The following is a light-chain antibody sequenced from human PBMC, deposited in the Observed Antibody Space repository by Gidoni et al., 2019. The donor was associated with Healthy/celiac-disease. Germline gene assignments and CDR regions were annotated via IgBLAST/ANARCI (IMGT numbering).Light chain of an antibody. Sequence: SHVLTQQPSVSVAPGKTARITCGGNNIGSKSMPWYQQKPGQAPVLVVYDDSDRPSGIPERFSGSNSGNTATLTISRVEAGDEADYYCQVWDSSSDLSFGGGTKLPVL. CDR3: QVWDSSSDLS. CDR2: DDS. J-gene: IGLJ2*01. V-gene: IGLV3-21*03. CDR1: NIGSKS.